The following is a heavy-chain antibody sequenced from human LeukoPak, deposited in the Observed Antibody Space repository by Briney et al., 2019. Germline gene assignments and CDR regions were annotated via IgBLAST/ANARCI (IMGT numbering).Heavy chain of an antibody. D-gene: IGHD3-3*01. Sequence: KPSETLPLTCTVSGYSISSGYYWGWIRQPPGKGLEWIGSIYHSGSTYYNPSLKSRVTISVDTSKNQFSLKLSSVTAADTAVYYCARGLSQRGFLEWLGGATGYYMDVWGKGTTVTVSS. CDR2: IYHSGST. CDR1: GYSISSGYY. V-gene: IGHV4-38-2*02. J-gene: IGHJ6*03. CDR3: ARGLSQRGFLEWLGGATGYYMDV.